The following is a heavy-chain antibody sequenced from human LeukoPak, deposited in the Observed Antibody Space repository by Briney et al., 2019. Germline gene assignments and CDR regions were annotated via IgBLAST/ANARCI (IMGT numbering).Heavy chain of an antibody. J-gene: IGHJ4*02. CDR2: IYYSGST. V-gene: IGHV4-39*07. CDR1: GGSISSSSYY. CDR3: ARDRFAAAGTSGDFDY. Sequence: SETLSLTCTVSGGSISSSSYYWGWIRQARGKGLDWIGRIYYSGSTYYNPPRKRRVTISVATSKTQFSLKLSSVTAAATAVYYCARDRFAAAGTSGDFDYWGQGTLVTVSS. D-gene: IGHD6-13*01.